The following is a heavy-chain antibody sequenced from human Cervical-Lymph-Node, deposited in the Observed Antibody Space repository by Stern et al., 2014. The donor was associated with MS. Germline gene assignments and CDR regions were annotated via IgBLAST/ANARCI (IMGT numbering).Heavy chain of an antibody. D-gene: IGHD3-16*02. J-gene: IGHJ6*02. CDR2: ISYDGSSK. CDR3: AKDRGLIVRYFGMDV. Sequence: MQLVESGGGVVQPGRSLRLSCAASGFTFSSHGMHWVRQAPGKGLEWVALISYDGSSKFYADSVKGRFTISRDSSKNTLYLQMNSLKAEDTALYYCAKDRGLIVRYFGMDVWGLGTTVTVSS. V-gene: IGHV3-30*18. CDR1: GFTFSSHG.